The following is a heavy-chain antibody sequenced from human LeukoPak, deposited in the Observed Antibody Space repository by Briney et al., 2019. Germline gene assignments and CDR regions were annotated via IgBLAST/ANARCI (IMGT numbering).Heavy chain of an antibody. V-gene: IGHV1-69*06. Sequence: SVKVSCKASGGTFSSYAISWVRQAPGQGLEWMGGIIVVSGTANYAQKFHGRVTITADKGASTAYLELSSLRSEDTAVYYCARVSGYCSRSGCSIEYYFDYWGQGTLVTVSS. D-gene: IGHD2-2*03. CDR2: IIVVSGTA. J-gene: IGHJ4*02. CDR3: ARVSGYCSRSGCSIEYYFDY. CDR1: GGTFSSYA.